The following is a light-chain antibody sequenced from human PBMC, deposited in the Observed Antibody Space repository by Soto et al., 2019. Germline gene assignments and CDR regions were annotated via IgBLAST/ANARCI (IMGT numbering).Light chain of an antibody. CDR2: DAS. Sequence: DIQMTQSPSTLSASVGDRVTITCRASQRINNWVAWYQQKPGKAPKVLIYDASTFDSGVPSRFIGSGSGTEFSLPIDTLQPDDFSTYYCQRYKAVSQTFGQETNVEF. CDR1: QRINNW. CDR3: QRYKAVSQT. V-gene: IGKV1-5*01. J-gene: IGKJ1*01.